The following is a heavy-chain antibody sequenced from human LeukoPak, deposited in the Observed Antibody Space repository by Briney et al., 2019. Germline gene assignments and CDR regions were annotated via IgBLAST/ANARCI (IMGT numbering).Heavy chain of an antibody. J-gene: IGHJ6*02. Sequence: EASVKVSCKASGGTFSSYAISWVRQAPGQGLEWMGRIIPILGIANYAQKFQGRVTITADKSTSTAYMELSSLRSEDTAVYYCATPVVAATSYYYYGMDVWGQGTTVTVSS. V-gene: IGHV1-69*04. CDR3: ATPVVAATSYYYYGMDV. CDR2: IIPILGIA. D-gene: IGHD2-15*01. CDR1: GGTFSSYA.